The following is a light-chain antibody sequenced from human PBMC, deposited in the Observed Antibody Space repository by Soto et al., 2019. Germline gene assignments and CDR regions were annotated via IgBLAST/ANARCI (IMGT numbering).Light chain of an antibody. CDR3: QQYNSYPFT. Sequence: DIQMTQSPSTLSASVGDRVTITCRASQSIRSWLAWYQQKPGKAPKLLIYKASSLESGVPSRFSGSGSGTEFTLTSSSLLPDDFATYYCQQYNSYPFTFGPGTKVYIK. J-gene: IGKJ3*01. CDR1: QSIRSW. CDR2: KAS. V-gene: IGKV1-5*03.